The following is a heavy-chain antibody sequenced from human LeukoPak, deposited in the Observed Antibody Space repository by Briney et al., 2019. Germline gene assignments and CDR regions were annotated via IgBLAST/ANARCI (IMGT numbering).Heavy chain of an antibody. D-gene: IGHD6-13*01. CDR2: IWYDGSNK. CDR3: ARGAYSSSWFAPFDY. V-gene: IGHV3-33*01. CDR1: GFTFSSYG. J-gene: IGHJ4*02. Sequence: SGGSLRLSCAASGFTFSSYGMHWVRQAPGKGLEGVAVIWYDGSNKYYADSVKGRFTISRDSSKNTLYLQMNRLRAEDTAVYYCARGAYSSSWFAPFDYWGQGTLVTVSS.